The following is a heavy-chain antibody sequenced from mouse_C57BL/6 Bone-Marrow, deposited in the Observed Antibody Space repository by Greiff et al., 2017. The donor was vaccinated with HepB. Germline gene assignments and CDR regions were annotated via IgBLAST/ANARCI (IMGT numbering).Heavy chain of an antibody. CDR2: INSDGGST. D-gene: IGHD2-14*01. CDR1: EYEFPSHD. V-gene: IGHV5-2*01. Sequence: DVKLVESGGGLVQPGESLKLSCESNEYEFPSHDMSWVRKTPEKRLELVAAINSDGGSTYYPDPMARRFIISRDNTKKTLYLQMSSLRSEDTALYYCARHTEYDDGAWFAYWGQGTLVTVSA. CDR3: ARHTEYDDGAWFAY. J-gene: IGHJ3*01.